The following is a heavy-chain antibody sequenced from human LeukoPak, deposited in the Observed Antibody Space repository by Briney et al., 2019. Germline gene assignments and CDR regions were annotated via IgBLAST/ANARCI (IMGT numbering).Heavy chain of an antibody. V-gene: IGHV5-51*03. CDR3: ARSGWPQFGPGAFDI. D-gene: IGHD5-24*01. Sequence: GQSLTLSCMGSGHIFTSYWIGWVRQMPGKGLEWMGIIYPGESDTIYSPSFQGQVTISADKSISTAYLQWSSLKASDTAMYYCARSGWPQFGPGAFDIWGQGTMVTVSS. J-gene: IGHJ3*02. CDR1: GHIFTSYW. CDR2: IYPGESDT.